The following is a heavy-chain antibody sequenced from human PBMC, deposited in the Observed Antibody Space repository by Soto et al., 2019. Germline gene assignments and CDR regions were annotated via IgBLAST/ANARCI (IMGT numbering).Heavy chain of an antibody. Sequence: PSESLTLTCTVSCGSISSYYWRWIRQPPGKGLEWIXYIXXXGSTNXNXXLTXXVTISVDTSKNQFSLKLSSVTAADTAAYYCARVSSYYYDSSGYLDIWGQGTMVTLS. J-gene: IGHJ3*02. D-gene: IGHD3-22*01. CDR3: ARVSSYYYDSSGYLDI. V-gene: IGHV4-59*01. CDR1: CGSISSYY. CDR2: IXXXGST.